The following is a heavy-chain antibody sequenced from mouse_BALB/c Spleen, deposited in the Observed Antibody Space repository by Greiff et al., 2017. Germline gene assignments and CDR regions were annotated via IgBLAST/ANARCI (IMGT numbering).Heavy chain of an antibody. D-gene: IGHD1-1*01. CDR1: GFTFSSYA. CDR3: ARAITTVEGWYFDV. V-gene: IGHV5-6-5*01. CDR2: ISSGGST. Sequence: EVKLQESGGGLVKPGGSLKLSCAASGFTFSSYAMSWVRQTPEKRLEWVASISSGGSTYYPDSVKGRFTISRDNARNILYLQMSSLRSEDTAMYYCARAITTVEGWYFDVWGAGTTVTVSS. J-gene: IGHJ1*01.